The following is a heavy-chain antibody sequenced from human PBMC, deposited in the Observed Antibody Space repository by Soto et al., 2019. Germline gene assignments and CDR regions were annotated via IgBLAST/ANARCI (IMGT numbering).Heavy chain of an antibody. Sequence: QVQLVQSGAEEKKTGASVKVSCKASGYTFTNYDINWVRQANGQGLEWMGWMNANSGSAGYAQNFQGRVTLTRDTSSSTAYMELRGLRSEDTAMHYCARGGPAAGFDYWGQGTLVTVSS. CDR1: GYTFTNYD. CDR3: ARGGPAAGFDY. CDR2: MNANSGSA. V-gene: IGHV1-8*01. D-gene: IGHD6-13*01. J-gene: IGHJ4*02.